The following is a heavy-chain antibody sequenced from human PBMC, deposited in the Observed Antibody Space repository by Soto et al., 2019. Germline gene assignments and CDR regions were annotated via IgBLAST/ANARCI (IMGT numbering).Heavy chain of an antibody. V-gene: IGHV3-30*18. D-gene: IGHD5-12*01. CDR2: ISYDGSNK. J-gene: IGHJ2*01. CDR1: GFTFSSYG. Sequence: QVQLVESGGGVVQPGRSLRLSCAASGFTFSSYGMHWVRQAPGKGLEWVAVISYDGSNKYYADSVKGRFTISRDNSKNTLYLQMNSLRAEDTAVYYCAKDTSGYDNWYFDLWGRGTLVTVSS. CDR3: AKDTSGYDNWYFDL.